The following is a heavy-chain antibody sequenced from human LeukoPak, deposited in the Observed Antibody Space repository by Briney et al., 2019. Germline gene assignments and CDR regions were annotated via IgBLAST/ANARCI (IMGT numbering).Heavy chain of an antibody. CDR2: INQDGSEK. Sequence: GGSLRLSCADSGFTFSSYWISWVRQAPGKGLEWVANINQDGSEKYYVDSVRGRFTISRDNAKNSLYLQMNSPRAEDTAVYYCAISSSVATVGYWGQGTLVTVSS. J-gene: IGHJ4*02. CDR3: AISSSVATVGY. CDR1: GFTFSSYW. V-gene: IGHV3-7*01. D-gene: IGHD4-23*01.